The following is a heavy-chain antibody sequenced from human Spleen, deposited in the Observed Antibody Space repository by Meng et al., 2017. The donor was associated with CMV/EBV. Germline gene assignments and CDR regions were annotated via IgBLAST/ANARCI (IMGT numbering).Heavy chain of an antibody. CDR1: GGSFSGYY. V-gene: IGHV4-34*01. Sequence: SEILSLTCAVYGGSFSGYYWSWIRQPPGKGLEWIGEIKHSGSTNYNQSLKSRVTISVDTSKNHFSLKLTSLTAADTAMYHCARNLEMGWFDPWGQGTPVNVSS. CDR3: ARNLEMGWFDP. CDR2: IKHSGST. D-gene: IGHD1-1*01. J-gene: IGHJ5*02.